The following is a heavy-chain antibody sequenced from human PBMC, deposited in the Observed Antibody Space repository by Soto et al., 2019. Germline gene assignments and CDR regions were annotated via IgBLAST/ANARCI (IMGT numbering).Heavy chain of an antibody. D-gene: IGHD4-17*01. V-gene: IGHV3-21*02. Sequence: EVQLVESGGGLVKPGGSLRLSCATSGFTFSSYTMNWVRQAPGKGLEWVSSISSSKNYIYYADSVQGRFTISKDNVKYLLTLQMNSLRAEDTAVYYCARGPPFDYGDRHQGPFYYGVDLWGQARTVTVSP. CDR1: GFTFSSYT. CDR2: ISSSKNYI. J-gene: IGHJ6*01. CDR3: ARGPPFDYGDRHQGPFYYGVDL.